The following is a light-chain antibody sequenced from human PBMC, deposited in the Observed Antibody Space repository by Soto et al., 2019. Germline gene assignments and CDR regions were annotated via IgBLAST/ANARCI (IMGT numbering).Light chain of an antibody. Sequence: DIQMTQSPSSLSASVGDRVTITCRASQSISSYLYWYQQKPGKAPKLLIYAASSLQSGVPSRFSGRGSGTDFTLTISSLQPEDFATYYCQQSYSTPRTFGQGTKVEIK. CDR3: QQSYSTPRT. CDR1: QSISSY. V-gene: IGKV1-39*01. J-gene: IGKJ1*01. CDR2: AAS.